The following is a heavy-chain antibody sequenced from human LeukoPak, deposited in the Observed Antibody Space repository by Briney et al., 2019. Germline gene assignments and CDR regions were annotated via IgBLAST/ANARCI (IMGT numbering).Heavy chain of an antibody. CDR3: ARLRSSSFYYYYMDV. Sequence: PGGSLRLSCAASGFTFSDYYMSWIRQAPGKGLEWVSYISSSGSTIYYADSVKGRFTISRDNAKNSLYLQVNSLRAEDTAVYYCARLRSSSFYYYYMDVWGKGTTVTVSS. J-gene: IGHJ6*03. D-gene: IGHD6-6*01. CDR1: GFTFSDYY. CDR2: ISSSGSTI. V-gene: IGHV3-11*01.